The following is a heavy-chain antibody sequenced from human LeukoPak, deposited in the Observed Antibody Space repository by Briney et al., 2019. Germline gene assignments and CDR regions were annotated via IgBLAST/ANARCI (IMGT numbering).Heavy chain of an antibody. CDR2: IYHTGST. CDR1: GGSVSDYY. Sequence: SETLSLTCTISGGSVSDYYWSWIRQSPGKGLEWIGYIYHTGSTSYSPSLKSRVTISADTSQNQFSLKLSSVTAAVTAVYYCASRKLGNDYWGQGTLVTVSS. CDR3: ASRKLGNDY. D-gene: IGHD7-27*01. J-gene: IGHJ4*02. V-gene: IGHV4-59*02.